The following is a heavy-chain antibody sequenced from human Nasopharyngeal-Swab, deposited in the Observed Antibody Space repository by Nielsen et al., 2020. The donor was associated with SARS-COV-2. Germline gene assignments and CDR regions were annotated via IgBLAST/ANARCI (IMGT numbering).Heavy chain of an antibody. CDR3: ARGRDYGDYVDYFDY. J-gene: IGHJ4*02. CDR2: IHYTGNT. V-gene: IGHV4-31*02. D-gene: IGHD4-17*01. Sequence: WIRQPPGKGLEWIGYIHYTGNTYYNPSLESRLTISLDTSQNQFSLKLSSVTAADTAVYYCARGRDYGDYVDYFDYWGQGTLVTVSS.